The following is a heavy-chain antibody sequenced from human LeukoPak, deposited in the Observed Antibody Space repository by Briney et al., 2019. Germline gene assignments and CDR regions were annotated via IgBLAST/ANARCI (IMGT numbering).Heavy chain of an antibody. Sequence: GASVKVSCKASGYTFTDYYMHWVRQAPGQGLEWMGWINPNSGGTNYAQKFQGRVIMTRDTSISTAYMELSRLRSDDTAVYYCASIKYGGLFGDFDYWGQGTLVTVSS. J-gene: IGHJ4*02. D-gene: IGHD2-21*01. CDR2: INPNSGGT. V-gene: IGHV1-2*02. CDR1: GYTFTDYY. CDR3: ASIKYGGLFGDFDY.